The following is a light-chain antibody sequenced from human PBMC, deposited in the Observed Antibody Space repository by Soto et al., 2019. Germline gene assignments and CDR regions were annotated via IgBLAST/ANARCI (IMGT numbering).Light chain of an antibody. CDR3: QQYSDWPPWT. V-gene: IGKV3-15*01. Sequence: SQSPATLSMPPGAGGPLSCTANQSIGCNLAWYQQKPVQAPRLLIYGASTRATGTPARFSGSGSGTEFTITVSSLQSEEFAVDYCQQYSDWPPWTFGKGTTVEIK. CDR2: GAS. CDR1: QSIGCN. J-gene: IGKJ1*01.